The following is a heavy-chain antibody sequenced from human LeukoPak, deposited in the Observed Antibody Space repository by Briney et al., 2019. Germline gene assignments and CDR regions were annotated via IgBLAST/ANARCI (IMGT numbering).Heavy chain of an antibody. J-gene: IGHJ6*03. D-gene: IGHD2-15*01. CDR2: INTNTGNP. V-gene: IGHV7-4-1*02. Sequence: ASVKVSCKASGYSFTRYAMNWVRQAPGQGLEWLGWINTNTGNPTYAQGFTGRFVFSLDTSVSTAYLQISSLKAEDTAVYYCARGGIVPLQASYYYMDVWGKGTTVTVSS. CDR1: GYSFTRYA. CDR3: ARGGIVPLQASYYYMDV.